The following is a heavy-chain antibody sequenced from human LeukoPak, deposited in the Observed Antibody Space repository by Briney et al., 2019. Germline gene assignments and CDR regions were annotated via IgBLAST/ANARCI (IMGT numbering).Heavy chain of an antibody. CDR3: ARDSDSSGYPYFDY. CDR1: GYTFTSYG. CDR2: ISAYNGNT. Sequence: ASVKVSCKASGYTFTSYGISLVRRAPGQGLEWMGWISAYNGNTNYAQKLQGRVTMTTDTSTSTAYMELSSLRSDDTAVYYCARDSDSSGYPYFDYWGQGTLVTVSS. V-gene: IGHV1-18*01. D-gene: IGHD3-22*01. J-gene: IGHJ4*02.